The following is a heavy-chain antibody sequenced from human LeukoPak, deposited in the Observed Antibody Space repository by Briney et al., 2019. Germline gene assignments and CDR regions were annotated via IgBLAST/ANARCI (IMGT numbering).Heavy chain of an antibody. CDR1: GGSISSSSYY. V-gene: IGHV4-39*07. CDR2: IYYSGST. Sequence: SETLSLTCTVSGGSISSSSYYWGWIRQPPGKGLEWIGSIYYSGSTYYNPSLKSRVTISVDTSKNQFSLKLSSVTAADTAVYYCARGGGSTVTIPYWGQGTLVTVSS. CDR3: ARGGGSTVTIPY. D-gene: IGHD4-17*01. J-gene: IGHJ4*02.